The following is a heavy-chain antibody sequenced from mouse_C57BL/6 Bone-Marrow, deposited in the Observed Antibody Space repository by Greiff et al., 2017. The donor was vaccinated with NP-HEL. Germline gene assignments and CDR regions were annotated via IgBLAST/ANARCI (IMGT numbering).Heavy chain of an antibody. CDR3: ARCITTVVAKGFDY. D-gene: IGHD1-1*01. V-gene: IGHV1-55*01. J-gene: IGHJ2*01. Sequence: QVQLKQPGAELVKPGASVKMSCKASGYTFTSYWITWVKQRPGQGLEWIGDIYPGSGSTNYNEKFKSKATLTVDTSSSTAYMQLSSLTSEDSAVYYCARCITTVVAKGFDYWGQGTTLTVSS. CDR1: GYTFTSYW. CDR2: IYPGSGST.